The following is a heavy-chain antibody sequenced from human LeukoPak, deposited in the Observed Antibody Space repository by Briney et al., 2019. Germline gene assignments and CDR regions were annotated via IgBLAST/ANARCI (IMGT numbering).Heavy chain of an antibody. CDR1: GFTFSNYW. J-gene: IGHJ5*02. D-gene: IGHD3-22*01. Sequence: AGGSLRLSCAASGFTFSNYWMDWVRQAPGKGGVWVSRINSDGIKKNYADSVKGGFTMSRENAKNTLNMKMNSLRAEDTAVYYCARDLGQYYDTSDNWFDLWGQGTLVTVSS. V-gene: IGHV3-74*01. CDR3: ARDLGQYYDTSDNWFDL. CDR2: INSDGIKK.